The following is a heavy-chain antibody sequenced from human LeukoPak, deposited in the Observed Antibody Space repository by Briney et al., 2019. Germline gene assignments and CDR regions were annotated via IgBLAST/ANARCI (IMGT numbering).Heavy chain of an antibody. J-gene: IGHJ4*02. V-gene: IGHV4-38-2*02. CDR3: AREVPGIVARIDY. CDR2: MYHSVST. Sequence: SETLSLTCTVSRYSISSGYYWAWIRPPPAQGLDWIGSMYHSVSTYYNPSLKSRVTMSVDTSKNQFSLKLSSVTAADTAVYYCAREVPGIVARIDYWGQGTLVTVSS. D-gene: IGHD5-12*01. CDR1: RYSISSGYY.